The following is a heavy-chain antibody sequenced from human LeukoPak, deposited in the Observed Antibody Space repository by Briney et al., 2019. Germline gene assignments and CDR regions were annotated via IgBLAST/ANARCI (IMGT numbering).Heavy chain of an antibody. CDR1: AFTFSSYA. CDR3: AKVWSGSFFDY. CDR2: VSGSGGST. D-gene: IGHD1-26*01. J-gene: IGHJ4*02. Sequence: GGSLRLSCAASAFTFSSYAMSWVRQAPGKGLEWVSAVSGSGGSTYYADSVKGRFTISRDNSKNTLYLQMNSLRAEDTAEYYCAKVWSGSFFDYWGQGTLVTVSS. V-gene: IGHV3-23*01.